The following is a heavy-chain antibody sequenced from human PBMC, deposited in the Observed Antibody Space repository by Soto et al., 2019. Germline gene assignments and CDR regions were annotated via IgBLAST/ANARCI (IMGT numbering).Heavy chain of an antibody. J-gene: IGHJ6*02. V-gene: IGHV3-33*01. D-gene: IGHD2-15*01. CDR2: IWYDGSNK. CDR3: ARDRGYDAHDYYYNAMDV. Sequence: LSCAASGFTFSSYGMHWVRQAPGKGLEWVAVIWYDGSNKYYADSVKGRFTISRDNSKNTLYLQMNSLRAEDTAVYYCARDRGYDAHDYYYNAMDVWGQGTTVTVSS. CDR1: GFTFSSYG.